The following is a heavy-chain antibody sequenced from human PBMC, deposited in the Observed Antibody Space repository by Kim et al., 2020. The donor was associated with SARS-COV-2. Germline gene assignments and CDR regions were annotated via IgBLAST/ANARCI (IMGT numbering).Heavy chain of an antibody. D-gene: IGHD2-15*01. CDR3: ARRESGGWYYDS. Sequence: GESLKISCKASGYSFSIYYIAWVRQLPGKDLEWMGIIYPGDSDVRYSPSFEGQVTISADKAISTAYLQWRSLKASDTAMYYCARRESGGWYYDSWGPGTLVTVSS. J-gene: IGHJ4*02. CDR1: GYSFSIYY. CDR2: IYPGDSDV. V-gene: IGHV5-51*01.